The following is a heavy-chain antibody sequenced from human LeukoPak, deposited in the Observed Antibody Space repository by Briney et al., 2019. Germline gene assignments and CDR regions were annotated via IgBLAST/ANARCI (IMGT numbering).Heavy chain of an antibody. J-gene: IGHJ4*02. D-gene: IGHD3-22*01. Sequence: ASVKVSCKASGYTFTSYGISWVRQAPGQGLEWMGWISAYNGNTNYAQKLQGRATMTTDTSTSTAYMELRSLRSDDTAVYYCASHYYDSSGYYYLYDYWGQGTLVTVSS. V-gene: IGHV1-18*01. CDR3: ASHYYDSSGYYYLYDY. CDR2: ISAYNGNT. CDR1: GYTFTSYG.